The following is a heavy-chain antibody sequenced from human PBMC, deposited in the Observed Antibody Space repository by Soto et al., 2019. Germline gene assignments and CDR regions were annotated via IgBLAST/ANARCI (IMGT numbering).Heavy chain of an antibody. D-gene: IGHD6-13*01. CDR1: GYSFTSYW. J-gene: IGHJ6*02. CDR3: TSTSAAGNNYYGMDF. CDR2: IYLGDSDT. Sequence: GESLKISCKGSGYSFTSYWIGWVRQMPGKGLEWMGIIYLGDSDTRYSPSFQGQVTISADKSISTAYLQWSSLKASDTAMYYCTSTSAAGNNYYGMDFWGQGTTVPVSS. V-gene: IGHV5-51*01.